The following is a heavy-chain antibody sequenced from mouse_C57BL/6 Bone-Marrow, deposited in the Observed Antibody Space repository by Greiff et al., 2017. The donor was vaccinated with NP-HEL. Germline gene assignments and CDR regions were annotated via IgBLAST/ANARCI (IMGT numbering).Heavy chain of an antibody. J-gene: IGHJ2*01. Sequence: EVMLVESGGGLVKPGGSLKLSCAASGFTFSSYAMSWVRQTPEKRLEWVATISDGGSYTYYPDNVKGRFTISRDNAKNNLYLQMSHLKSEDTAMYYCARRRGLDYFDDWGQGTTLTVSS. CDR2: ISDGGSYT. V-gene: IGHV5-4*03. CDR3: ARRRGLDYFDD. D-gene: IGHD2-4*01. CDR1: GFTFSSYA.